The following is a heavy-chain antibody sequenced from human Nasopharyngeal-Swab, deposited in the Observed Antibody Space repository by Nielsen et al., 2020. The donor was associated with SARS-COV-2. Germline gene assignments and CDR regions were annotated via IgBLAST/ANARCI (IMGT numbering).Heavy chain of an antibody. Sequence: ASVKVSCKASGYTFTSYDINWVRQATGQGLEWMGWMNPNSGNTGYAQKFQGRVTMTRNTSISTAYMELSSLRSEDTAVYYCARFYEGMAVAGNDYWGQGTLVTVSS. CDR1: GYTFTSYD. J-gene: IGHJ4*02. CDR2: MNPNSGNT. CDR3: ARFYEGMAVAGNDY. D-gene: IGHD6-19*01. V-gene: IGHV1-8*01.